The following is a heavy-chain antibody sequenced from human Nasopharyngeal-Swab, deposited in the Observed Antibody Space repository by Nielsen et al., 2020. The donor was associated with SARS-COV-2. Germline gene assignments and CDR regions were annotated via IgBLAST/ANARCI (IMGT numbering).Heavy chain of an antibody. CDR3: ARVGIAAAGPGYYYYYGMDV. J-gene: IGHJ6*02. Sequence: GSLRLSCAASGFTFSSYSMNWVRQAPGKGLEWVSYISSSSSTIYYADSVKGRFTISRDNAKNSLYLQMNSLRDEDTAVYYCARVGIAAAGPGYYYYYGMDVWGQGTTVTVSS. V-gene: IGHV3-48*02. D-gene: IGHD6-13*01. CDR2: ISSSSSTI. CDR1: GFTFSSYS.